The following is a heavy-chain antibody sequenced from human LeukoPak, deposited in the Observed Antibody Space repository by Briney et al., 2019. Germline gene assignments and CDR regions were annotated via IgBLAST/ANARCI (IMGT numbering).Heavy chain of an antibody. CDR1: GYTFTSCD. CDR2: ISAYNGNT. CDR3: ARLREYYYYMDV. D-gene: IGHD5-24*01. Sequence: ASVKVSCKASGYTFTSCDINWVRQAPGQGLEWMGWISAYNGNTNYAQKLQGRVTMTTDTSTSTAYMELRSLRSDDTAVYYCARLREYYYYMDVWGKGTTVTVSS. J-gene: IGHJ6*03. V-gene: IGHV1-18*01.